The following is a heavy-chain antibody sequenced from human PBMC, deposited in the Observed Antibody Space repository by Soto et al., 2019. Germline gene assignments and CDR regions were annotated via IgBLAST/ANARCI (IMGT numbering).Heavy chain of an antibody. D-gene: IGHD2-21*02. CDR3: ARDLTASS. J-gene: IGHJ5*02. CDR1: GYTFISYG. CDR2: ISAYNGNT. V-gene: IGHV1-18*01. Sequence: QVHLVQSGAEVKKPGAAVKVSCKASGYTFISYGFNWVRQAPGQGLEWMGWISAYNGNTKYAQKLQGRVTMTTDTSTTTAYMELRSLRADDTAVYYCARDLTASSWGQGTLVIVSS.